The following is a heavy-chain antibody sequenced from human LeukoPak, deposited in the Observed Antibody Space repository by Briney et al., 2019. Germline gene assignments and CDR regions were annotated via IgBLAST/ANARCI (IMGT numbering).Heavy chain of an antibody. CDR3: AKKYSSGWYGD. CDR2: ISYDGSNK. J-gene: IGHJ4*02. CDR1: GFTFSSYA. V-gene: IGHV3-30-3*02. D-gene: IGHD6-19*01. Sequence: GGSLRLSCAASGFTFSSYAMHWVRQAPGKGLEWVAVISYDGSNKYYADSVKGRFTISRDNSKNTLYLQMNSLRAEDTAVYYCAKKYSSGWYGDWGQGTLVTVSS.